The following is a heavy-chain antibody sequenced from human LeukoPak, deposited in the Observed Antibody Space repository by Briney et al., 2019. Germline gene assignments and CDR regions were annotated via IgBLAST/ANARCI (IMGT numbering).Heavy chain of an antibody. J-gene: IGHJ6*02. V-gene: IGHV4-30-4*01. Sequence: SETLSLTCTVSGGSISSGDYYWRWVRQPPGRGLEWIGYIYYKGSTYYNPALKSRVTISVDTSKNQFSLKLSSVTAADTAVYYCARDRAPNFHDYGDYYYYYGMDVWGQGTTVTVSS. CDR3: ARDRAPNFHDYGDYYYYYGMDV. D-gene: IGHD4-17*01. CDR2: IYYKGST. CDR1: GGSISSGDYY.